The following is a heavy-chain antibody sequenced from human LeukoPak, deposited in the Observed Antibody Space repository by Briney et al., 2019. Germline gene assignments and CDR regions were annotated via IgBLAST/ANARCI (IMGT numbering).Heavy chain of an antibody. CDR3: ARSRYYYDSSGYTDPDDY. V-gene: IGHV1-69*04. CDR1: GGTFSSYA. CDR2: IISILGIA. Sequence: ASVKVSCKASGGTFSSYAISWVRQAPGQGLEWMGRIISILGIADYAQKFQGRVTITADKSTSTAYMELSSLRSEDTAVYYCARSRYYYDSSGYTDPDDYWGQGTLVTVSS. D-gene: IGHD3-22*01. J-gene: IGHJ4*02.